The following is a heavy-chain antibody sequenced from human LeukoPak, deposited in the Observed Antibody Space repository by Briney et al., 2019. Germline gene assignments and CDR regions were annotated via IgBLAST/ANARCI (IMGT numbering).Heavy chain of an antibody. D-gene: IGHD3-22*01. J-gene: IGHJ4*02. CDR3: ARGYSSDSSSLDY. Sequence: GGSLRLSCAASGFTFSNYWMHWVRQAPGGGLVWVSRLNREGSSTSYADSVKGRFTISRDNAKDTLYLQINSLRAEDTAVYYCARGYSSDSSSLDYWGQGTLLTISS. CDR2: LNREGSST. V-gene: IGHV3-74*01. CDR1: GFTFSNYW.